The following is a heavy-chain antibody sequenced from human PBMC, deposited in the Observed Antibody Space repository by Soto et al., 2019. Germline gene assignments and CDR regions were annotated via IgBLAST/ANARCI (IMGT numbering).Heavy chain of an antibody. CDR1: KGSIRSGTFY. CDR3: ATGRYDSGWYEEHF. J-gene: IGHJ4*02. Sequence: PXEIRCRTVTVPKGSIRSGTFYGAGIRQPPGRGLGWFGGVSYLGTTGYNPSLKSRVTISKDASKNQFSLKLTSMTAADTAVYYCATGRYDSGWYEEHFWGQGPLVTVSS. CDR2: VSYLGTT. D-gene: IGHD6-19*01. V-gene: IGHV4-39*01.